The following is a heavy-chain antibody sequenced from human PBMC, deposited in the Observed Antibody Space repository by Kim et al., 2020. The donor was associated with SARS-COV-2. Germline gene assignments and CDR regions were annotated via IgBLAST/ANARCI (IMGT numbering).Heavy chain of an antibody. J-gene: IGHJ4*02. CDR3: AKDLSLFDS. D-gene: IGHD3-3*02. CDR2: ISGSGRTT. Sequence: RQAPGGGLEWVSAISGSGRTTYYADSVKGRFTISRDNFKNTLYLQMNNLRVEDTAVYYCAKDLSLFDSWGQGTLVTVSS. V-gene: IGHV3-23*01.